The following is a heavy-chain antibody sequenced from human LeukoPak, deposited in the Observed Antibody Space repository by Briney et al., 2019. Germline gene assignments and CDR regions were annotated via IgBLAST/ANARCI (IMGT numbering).Heavy chain of an antibody. CDR1: EVTFRNNW. CDR3: VRAFGDGYNLFDY. CDR2: VKQDGSEK. Sequence: GGSLRLSCEVSEVTFRNNWMSWVRQAPGKGLEWVANVKQDGSEKYYVESVKGRFTISRDNSKNTLYLQMNSLRAEDTAVYYRVRAFGDGYNLFDYWGQGTLVTVSS. D-gene: IGHD5-24*01. V-gene: IGHV3-7*01. J-gene: IGHJ4*02.